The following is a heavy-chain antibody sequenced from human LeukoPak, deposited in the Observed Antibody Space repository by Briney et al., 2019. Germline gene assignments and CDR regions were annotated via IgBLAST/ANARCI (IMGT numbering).Heavy chain of an antibody. CDR2: IKQDGSEK. CDR1: GFTFSSYY. V-gene: IGHV3-7*01. D-gene: IGHD2-2*01. J-gene: IGHJ6*02. Sequence: GGSLRLSCAASGFTFSSYYMSWVRQAPGKGLEWVANIKQDGSEKYYVDSVKGRFTISRDSAKDSLYLQMNSLRVEDTAVYYCTRDPEVPMDVWGQGTTVTVSS. CDR3: TRDPEVPMDV.